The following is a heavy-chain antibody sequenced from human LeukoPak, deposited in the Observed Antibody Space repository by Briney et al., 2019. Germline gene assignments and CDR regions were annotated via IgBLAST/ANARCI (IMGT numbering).Heavy chain of an antibody. CDR1: GGSISSSSYY. CDR2: IYYSGST. V-gene: IGHV4-39*01. Sequence: PSETLSLTCTVSGGSISSSSYYWGWIRQPPGKGLEWIGSIYYSGSTYYNPSLKSRVTISVDTPKNQFSLKLSSVTAADTAVYYCARLIVHFDYWGQGTLVTVSS. J-gene: IGHJ4*02. D-gene: IGHD1-26*01. CDR3: ARLIVHFDY.